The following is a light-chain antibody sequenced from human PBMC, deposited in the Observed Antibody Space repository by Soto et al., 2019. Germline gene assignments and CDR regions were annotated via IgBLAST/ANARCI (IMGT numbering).Light chain of an antibody. Sequence: DIQMTQSPSTLSASVGDRVSITCRAGQSISICLAWYQQKPGKAPKLLIYKASTIKSGIPSRFSGSGTGTEFTLTISSLQPDDFATYYCQHYNSYSEAFGQGTKVDIK. CDR2: KAS. CDR1: QSISIC. J-gene: IGKJ1*01. CDR3: QHYNSYSEA. V-gene: IGKV1-5*03.